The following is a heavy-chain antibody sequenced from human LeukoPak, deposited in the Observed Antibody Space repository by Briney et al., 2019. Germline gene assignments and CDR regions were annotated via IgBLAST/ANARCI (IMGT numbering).Heavy chain of an antibody. D-gene: IGHD4-17*01. Sequence: PGGSLRLSCAASGFTFSTYGMHWVRQAPGKGLEWVAFVRCDGSDKYYVDSVKGRFTISRDNSRNRLYLQMNSLRAEDTAVYSFAKGAGYGDLGYLYYMDVWGKGTTVTVSS. CDR1: GFTFSTYG. J-gene: IGHJ6*03. CDR2: VRCDGSDK. V-gene: IGHV3-30*02. CDR3: AKGAGYGDLGYLYYMDV.